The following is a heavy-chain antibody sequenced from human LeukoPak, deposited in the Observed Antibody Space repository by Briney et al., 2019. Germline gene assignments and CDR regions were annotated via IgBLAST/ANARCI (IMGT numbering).Heavy chain of an antibody. V-gene: IGHV4-59*04. Sequence: SSETLSLTCTVSGDSMSSHYWGWFRQPPGTGLEWIGVVYYSGSTYYTPSLKSRVTISVDTSKNQFSLRLNSVTATDTAVYYCARITDRTIFGEIMHGFDIWGQGTPVTVSS. D-gene: IGHD3-3*01. J-gene: IGHJ3*02. CDR2: VYYSGST. CDR1: GDSMSSHY. CDR3: ARITDRTIFGEIMHGFDI.